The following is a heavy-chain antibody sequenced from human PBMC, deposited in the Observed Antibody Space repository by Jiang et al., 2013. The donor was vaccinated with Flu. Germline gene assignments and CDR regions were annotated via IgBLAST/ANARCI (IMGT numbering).Heavy chain of an antibody. CDR3: AKDSGSGYSYGYFVY. CDR2: ISGSGGST. J-gene: IGHJ4*02. V-gene: IGHV3-23*04. D-gene: IGHD5-18*01. CDR1: GITFSNYA. Sequence: VQLVESGGDLVQPGGSLRLSCEASGITFSNYAMSWVRQAPGKGLEWVSAISGSGGSTYSADSVKGRFTISRDNSKNTLLLQMNGLRAEDTAVYYCAKDSGSGYSYGYFVYWAREPWSPSPQ.